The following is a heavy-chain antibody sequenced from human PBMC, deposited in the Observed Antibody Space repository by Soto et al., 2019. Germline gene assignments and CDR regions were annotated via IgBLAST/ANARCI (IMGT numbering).Heavy chain of an antibody. J-gene: IGHJ4*02. CDR1: GGSISSAGFS. Sequence: QAQLRESGPGLVKPSQTLSLTCTVSGGSISSAGFSWTWIRQHPGKGLEWIGYIYYSGSTNYNPSLRSRVTISVDTSKNQFSLKLSSVTAADTAVYYCARDDGVVAFDYWGQGALVTVSS. CDR3: ARDDGVVAFDY. CDR2: IYYSGST. V-gene: IGHV4-31*03. D-gene: IGHD2-15*01.